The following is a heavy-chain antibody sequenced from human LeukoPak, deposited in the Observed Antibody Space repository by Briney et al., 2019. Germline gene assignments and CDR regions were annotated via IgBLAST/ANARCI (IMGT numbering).Heavy chain of an antibody. J-gene: IGHJ4*02. CDR3: ARFRALDGRFSRYYFDY. V-gene: IGHV3-23*01. D-gene: IGHD1-1*01. Sequence: GGSLRLSCAASAFTFNTYAMSWVRQAPGKGLEWVSGISSGGGSTYYADSVKGRFTISRDNSKNTLYLLMSSLRAEDTAVYYCARFRALDGRFSRYYFDYWGQGTLVTVSS. CDR1: AFTFNTYA. CDR2: ISSGGGST.